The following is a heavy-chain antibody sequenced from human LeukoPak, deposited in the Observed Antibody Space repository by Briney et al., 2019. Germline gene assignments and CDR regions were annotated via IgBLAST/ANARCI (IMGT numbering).Heavy chain of an antibody. D-gene: IGHD3-22*01. CDR2: IKQDGSDR. V-gene: IGHV3-7*05. CDR1: GFSGSNNW. J-gene: IGHJ6*01. CDR3: ARLDYHDSCGAFGCMDV. Sequence: AGSLTLYSAAYGFSGSNNWMIWVRLATGQGLEWVANIKQDGSDRYLVDSVKGRFTTSRDNAKSSVYLQMNSLRAEDTAVYYCARLDYHDSCGAFGCMDVWGRGTTVTVSS.